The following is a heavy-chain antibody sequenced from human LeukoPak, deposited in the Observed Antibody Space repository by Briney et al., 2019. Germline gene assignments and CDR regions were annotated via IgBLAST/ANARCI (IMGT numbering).Heavy chain of an antibody. V-gene: IGHV4-59*04. Sequence: PSETLSLTCTVSSGSISSYYWSWIRQPAGKGLEWIGYIYHSGSTYYNPSLKSRVTISVDRSKNQFSLKLSSVTAADTVVYYCAYGSGSYYRFDYWGQGTLVTVSS. J-gene: IGHJ4*02. CDR3: AYGSGSYYRFDY. CDR1: SGSISSYY. D-gene: IGHD3-10*01. CDR2: IYHSGST.